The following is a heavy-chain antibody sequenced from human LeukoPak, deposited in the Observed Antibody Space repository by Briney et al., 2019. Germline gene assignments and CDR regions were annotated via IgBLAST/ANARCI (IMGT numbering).Heavy chain of an antibody. CDR3: ARDRATASPWSDP. Sequence: ASVKVSCKASGYTFTGYYMHWVRQAPGQGLEWMGWINPNSGGTNYAQKFQGRVTMTRDTSISTAYMELSRLRSDDTAVYYCARDRATASPWSDPWGQGTLVNVSS. CDR2: INPNSGGT. D-gene: IGHD5-24*01. J-gene: IGHJ5*02. V-gene: IGHV1-2*02. CDR1: GYTFTGYY.